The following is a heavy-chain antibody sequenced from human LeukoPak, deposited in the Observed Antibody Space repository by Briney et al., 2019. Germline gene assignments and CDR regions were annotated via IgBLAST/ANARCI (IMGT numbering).Heavy chain of an antibody. D-gene: IGHD6-19*01. CDR1: GGSISSYY. CDR3: ARDRSSGWYSDLDY. Sequence: SETLSLTCTVSGGSISSYYWSWIRQPAGKGLEWIGRIYTSGSTNYNPSLKSRVTMSVDTSKNQFSLKLSSVTAADTAVYYCARDRSSGWYSDLDYWGQGTLVTVSS. J-gene: IGHJ4*02. CDR2: IYTSGST. V-gene: IGHV4-4*07.